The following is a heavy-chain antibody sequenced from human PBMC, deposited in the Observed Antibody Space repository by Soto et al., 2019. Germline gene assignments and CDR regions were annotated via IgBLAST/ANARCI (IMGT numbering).Heavy chain of an antibody. CDR2: IGSTGSGGRT. D-gene: IGHD6-19*01. J-gene: IGHJ4*02. V-gene: IGHV3-23*01. CDR1: GFNFKIYA. CDR3: AKDGLEQWLIQAGHFDK. Sequence: GESLRLSCTASGFNFKIYAMNWVRQTPEKGLEWVSSIGSTGSGGRTYYADSVKDRFTISSDDSTDTLYLQMNSLRAEDTAVYYCAKDGLEQWLIQAGHFDKWGQGTQVTVSS.